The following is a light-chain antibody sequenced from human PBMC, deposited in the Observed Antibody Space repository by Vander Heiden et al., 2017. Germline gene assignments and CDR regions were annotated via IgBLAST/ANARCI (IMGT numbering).Light chain of an antibody. V-gene: IGKV1-9*01. CDR2: AAS. CDR1: QGISSY. CDR3: QQANA. Sequence: DIQLTQSPSFLSASVGDRVTITCRASQGISSYLAGYQQKPGKAPKLLIYAASTLQSGVPSRFSGSGSGTEFTRTISSLQPEDFETYDCQQANAFGQGTKVEIK. J-gene: IGKJ1*01.